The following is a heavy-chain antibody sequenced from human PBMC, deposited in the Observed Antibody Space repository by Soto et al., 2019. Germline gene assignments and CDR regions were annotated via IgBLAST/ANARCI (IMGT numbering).Heavy chain of an antibody. J-gene: IGHJ4*02. CDR2: TNTDGRST. CDR1: GFTFSSFW. D-gene: IGHD2-21*01. Sequence: GGSLRLSCAASGFTFSSFWMHWVRQAPGKGLVWVSRTNTDGRSTSYADSVKGRFTISRDNAKNTLYLQMNSLRVDDMDMYSCPRGANDWYGIDYWGQGTLVTVSS. V-gene: IGHV3-74*01. CDR3: PRGANDWYGIDY.